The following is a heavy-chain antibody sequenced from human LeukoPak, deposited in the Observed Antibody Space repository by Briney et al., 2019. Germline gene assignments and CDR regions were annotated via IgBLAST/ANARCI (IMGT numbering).Heavy chain of an antibody. CDR1: GGSISSSSYY. CDR3: ARTERSSWYFNKENYLFDY. J-gene: IGHJ4*02. Sequence: RPSETLSLTCTVSGGSISSSSYYWGWIRQPPGKGLEWIGSIYYSGSTYYNPSLKSRVTISVDTSKNQFSLKLSSVTAADTAVYYCARTERSSWYFNKENYLFDYWGQGTLVTVSS. CDR2: IYYSGST. V-gene: IGHV4-39*01. D-gene: IGHD6-13*01.